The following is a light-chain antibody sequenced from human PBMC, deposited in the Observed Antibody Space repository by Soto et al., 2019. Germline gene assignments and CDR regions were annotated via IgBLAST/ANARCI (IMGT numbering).Light chain of an antibody. CDR2: EVF. CDR1: SSDVGGYDY. CDR3: CSYTSTSTVV. V-gene: IGLV2-14*03. J-gene: IGLJ2*01. Sequence: QSVVTQPASVSGSPGQSITISCTGTSSDVGGYDYVTWYQQHPGKVPKLMIYEVFRRPSGISDRFSGSKSGNTASLTISGLQAEDEADYYCCSYTSTSTVVFGGGTKLTVL.